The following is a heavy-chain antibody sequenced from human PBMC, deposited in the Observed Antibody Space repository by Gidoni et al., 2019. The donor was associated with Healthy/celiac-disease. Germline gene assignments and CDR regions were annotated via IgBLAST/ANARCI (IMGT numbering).Heavy chain of an antibody. CDR1: GFASSTGGMC. Sequence: VTLRESGPALVKPTQTLTLTGTFSGFASSTGGMCVSGIRQPPGKALEWLALIAWADDKSYSTSLKTRLTISKDTSQNQVFLTMTNMDPVDTATYYFARIPPHSIAAAVSYAFAIWGQGTMVTVSS. J-gene: IGHJ3*02. V-gene: IGHV2-70*01. D-gene: IGHD6-13*01. CDR3: ARIPPHSIAAAVSYAFAI. CDR2: IAWADDK.